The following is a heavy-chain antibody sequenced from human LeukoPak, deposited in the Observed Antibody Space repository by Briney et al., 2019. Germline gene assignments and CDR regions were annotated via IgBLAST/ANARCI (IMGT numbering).Heavy chain of an antibody. CDR3: ARLRWSSYGSGSYYNGKYYFDY. Sequence: SETLSLTCAVSGGSLISSNWWSWVRQFPDKGLEWIGEMHHSGTSNYHPSLKSRVMISVDKSKNQFSLKLSSVTAADTAVYYCARLRWSSYGSGSYYNGKYYFDYWGQGTLVTVSS. CDR1: GGSLISSNW. D-gene: IGHD3-10*01. V-gene: IGHV4-4*02. J-gene: IGHJ4*02. CDR2: MHHSGTS.